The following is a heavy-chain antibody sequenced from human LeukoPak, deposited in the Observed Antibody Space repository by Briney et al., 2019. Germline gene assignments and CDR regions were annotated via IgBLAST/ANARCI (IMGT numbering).Heavy chain of an antibody. D-gene: IGHD6-13*01. CDR3: ARDESGQQLVPFDY. J-gene: IGHJ4*02. CDR2: ISYDGSNK. V-gene: IGHV3-30-3*01. Sequence: GRSLRLSCAASGFTFSSYAMHWVRQAPGKGLEWVAVISYDGSNKYYADSVKGRFTISRDNSKNTLYLQMNSLRAEDTAVYYCARDESGQQLVPFDYWGQGTLVTVSS. CDR1: GFTFSSYA.